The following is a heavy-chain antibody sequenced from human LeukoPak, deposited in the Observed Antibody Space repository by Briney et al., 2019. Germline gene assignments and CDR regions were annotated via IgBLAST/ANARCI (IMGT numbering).Heavy chain of an antibody. CDR2: INSDGSTI. D-gene: IGHD2-15*01. CDR3: ARGGYCSGGICNSPYYFDY. V-gene: IGHV3-74*01. J-gene: IGHJ4*02. CDR1: GFTFTTYW. Sequence: GGSLRLSCVASGFTFTTYWMHWVRQAPGKGLVWVSRINSDGSTINYADSVKGRSTISRDNAKNTLYLQMNSLRAEDTAVYYCARGGYCSGGICNSPYYFDYWGQGTLVTVSS.